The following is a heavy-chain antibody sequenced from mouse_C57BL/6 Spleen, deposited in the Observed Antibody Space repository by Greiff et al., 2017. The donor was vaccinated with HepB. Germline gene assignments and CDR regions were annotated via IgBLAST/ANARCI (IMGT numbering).Heavy chain of an antibody. CDR3: ARGYYGHFDY. Sequence: QVQLQQSGAELVRPGTSVKVSCKASGYAFTNYLIEWVKQRPGQGLEWIGVINPGSGGTNYNEKFKGKATLTADKSSSTAYMQLSSLTSEDSAVYFCARGYYGHFDYWGQGTTLTVSS. J-gene: IGHJ2*01. CDR2: INPGSGGT. V-gene: IGHV1-54*01. D-gene: IGHD1-1*01. CDR1: GYAFTNYL.